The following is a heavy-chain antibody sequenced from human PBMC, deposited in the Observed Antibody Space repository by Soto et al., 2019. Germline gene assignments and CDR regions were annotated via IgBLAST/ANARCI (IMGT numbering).Heavy chain of an antibody. CDR3: ARQVGIVVVPAAKDYYYYYYMDV. CDR2: ISAYNGNT. J-gene: IGHJ6*03. V-gene: IGHV1-18*03. D-gene: IGHD2-2*01. CDR1: GYTFTSYG. Sequence: ASVKVSCKASGYTFTSYGISWVRQAPGQGLEWMGWISAYNGNTNYAQKLQGRVTMTTDTSTSTAYMELSSQRSEDIDVYYCARQVGIVVVPAAKDYYYYYYMDVWGKGTTVTVSS.